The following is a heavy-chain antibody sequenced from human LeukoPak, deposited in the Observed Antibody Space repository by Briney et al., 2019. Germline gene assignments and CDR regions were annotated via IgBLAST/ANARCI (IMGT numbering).Heavy chain of an antibody. Sequence: ASVKVSCKASGYTFTSYAMHWVRQAPGQRLEWMGWINAGNGNTKYSQKFQGRVTITRDTSASTAYMELSSLRSEDTAVYYCARGYCSGGSCYEWDYWGQGTLVTVSS. CDR2: INAGNGNT. V-gene: IGHV1-3*01. D-gene: IGHD2-15*01. CDR3: ARGYCSGGSCYEWDY. J-gene: IGHJ4*02. CDR1: GYTFTSYA.